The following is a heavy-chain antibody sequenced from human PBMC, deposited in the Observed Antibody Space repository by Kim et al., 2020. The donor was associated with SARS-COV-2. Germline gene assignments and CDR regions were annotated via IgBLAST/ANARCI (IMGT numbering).Heavy chain of an antibody. CDR1: GFTFSSYW. Sequence: GGSLRLSCAASGFTFSSYWMSWVRQAPGKGLEWVANIKQDGSEKYYVDSVKGRFTISRDNAKNSLYLQMNSLRAEDTAVYYCARSSILRYFACPYGMDVWGQGTTVTVSS. CDR3: ARSSILRYFACPYGMDV. D-gene: IGHD3-9*01. CDR2: IKQDGSEK. V-gene: IGHV3-7*01. J-gene: IGHJ6*02.